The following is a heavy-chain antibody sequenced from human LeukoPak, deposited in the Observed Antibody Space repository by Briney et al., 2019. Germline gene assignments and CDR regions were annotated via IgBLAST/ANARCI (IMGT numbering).Heavy chain of an antibody. CDR3: ARGAQVDEITMIVVVESAWFDP. Sequence: PSETLSLTCTVSGGSISSYYWSWIRQPAGKGLEWIGRIYTSGSTNYNPSLKSRVTMSVDTSKNQFSLKLSSVTAADTAVYYCARGAQVDEITMIVVVESAWFDPWGQGTLVTVSS. V-gene: IGHV4-4*07. CDR2: IYTSGST. D-gene: IGHD3-22*01. J-gene: IGHJ5*02. CDR1: GGSISSYY.